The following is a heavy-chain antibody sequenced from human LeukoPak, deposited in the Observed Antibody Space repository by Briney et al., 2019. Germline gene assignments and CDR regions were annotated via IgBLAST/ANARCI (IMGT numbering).Heavy chain of an antibody. Sequence: PSETLSLTCTVSGGSISSSSYYWGWIRQPPGKGREWIGSIYYSGSTYYNPSLKSRVTISVDTSKNQFSLKLSSVTAADTAVYYCARQGLGAWVYYGMDVWGQGTTVTVSS. CDR2: IYYSGST. D-gene: IGHD3-16*01. J-gene: IGHJ6*02. V-gene: IGHV4-39*01. CDR3: ARQGLGAWVYYGMDV. CDR1: GGSISSSSYY.